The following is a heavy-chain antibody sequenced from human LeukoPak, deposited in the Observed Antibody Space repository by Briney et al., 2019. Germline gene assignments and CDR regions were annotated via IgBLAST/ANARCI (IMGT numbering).Heavy chain of an antibody. CDR1: GFTFSDYY. Sequence: PGGSLRLSCAASGFTFSDYYMSWIRQAPGKGLEWVSYISSSGSTIYYADSVKGRFTISRDNAKNSLYLQMNSLRAEDTAVYYCARFIVAVAGDAFDIWGQGTMVTVSS. CDR3: ARFIVAVAGDAFDI. D-gene: IGHD6-19*01. V-gene: IGHV3-11*04. J-gene: IGHJ3*02. CDR2: ISSSGSTI.